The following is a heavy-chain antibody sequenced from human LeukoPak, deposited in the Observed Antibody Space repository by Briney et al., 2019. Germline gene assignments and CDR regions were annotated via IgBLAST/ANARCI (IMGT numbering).Heavy chain of an antibody. J-gene: IGHJ6*02. CDR3: AKALEALDSSGYFGLDV. Sequence: GRSLRLSCAASGFTFDDYAMHWVRQAPGKGQEWVSGISWNSDSIGYADSVKGRFTISRDNAKNSLYLQVNSLRAEDTALYYCAKALEALDSSGYFGLDVWGQGTTVTVSS. CDR2: ISWNSDSI. V-gene: IGHV3-9*01. CDR1: GFTFDDYA. D-gene: IGHD3-22*01.